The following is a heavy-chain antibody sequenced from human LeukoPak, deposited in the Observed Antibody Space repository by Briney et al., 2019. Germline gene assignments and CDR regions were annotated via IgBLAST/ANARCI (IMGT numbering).Heavy chain of an antibody. V-gene: IGHV3-21*01. D-gene: IGHD2-2*02. CDR3: ANTILTGAL. J-gene: IGHJ4*02. CDR1: GFTLSSYS. Sequence: GGSLRLSCAVSGFTLSSYSMNWVRQAPGKGLEWVSSISSSSSHIYYADSVKGRFTISRDNAKNSLYLQMDSLRAEDTAVYYCANTILTGALWGQGTLVTVSS. CDR2: ISSSSSHI.